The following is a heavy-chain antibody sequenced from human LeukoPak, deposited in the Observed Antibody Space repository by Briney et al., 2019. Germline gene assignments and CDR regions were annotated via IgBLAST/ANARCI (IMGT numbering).Heavy chain of an antibody. CDR1: GFTFNNYA. Sequence: GGSLRLSCAASGFTFNNYAMSWVRQAPGKGLEWVSAISGSGGSTYYADSVKGRFTISRDNSKNTLYLQMNSLRAEDTAVYYCAKDSVYCSSTSCYVYWGQGTLVTVSS. V-gene: IGHV3-23*01. J-gene: IGHJ4*02. D-gene: IGHD2-2*01. CDR2: ISGSGGST. CDR3: AKDSVYCSSTSCYVY.